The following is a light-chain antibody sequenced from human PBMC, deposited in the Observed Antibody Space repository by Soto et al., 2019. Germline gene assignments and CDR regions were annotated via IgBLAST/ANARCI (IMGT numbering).Light chain of an antibody. CDR1: QSVSSN. CDR3: QQYNNWXPWT. J-gene: IGKJ1*01. Sequence: EIVMTQSPATLSVSPGERATLSCRASQSVSSNLAWYQQKPGQAPSLLIYGASTRATGIPARFSGSGSGTEFTLTISXXXXXXXAVYYCQQYNNWXPWTFGQ. V-gene: IGKV3-15*01. CDR2: GAS.